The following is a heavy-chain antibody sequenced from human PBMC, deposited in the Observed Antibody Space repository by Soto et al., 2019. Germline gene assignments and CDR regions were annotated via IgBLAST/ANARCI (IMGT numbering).Heavy chain of an antibody. D-gene: IGHD3-3*01. CDR3: ARGPAYGVLSHFFWVRADQNYY. V-gene: IGHV4-34*01. CDR1: GGSFSGYY. J-gene: IGHJ4*02. CDR2: INHSGST. Sequence: SETLSLTCAVYGGSFSGYYWSWIRQPPGKGLEWIGEINHSGSTNYNPSLKSRVTISVDTSKNQFSLKLSSVTAADTAVYYCARGPAYGVLSHFFWVRADQNYYCGQGTLVTVSS.